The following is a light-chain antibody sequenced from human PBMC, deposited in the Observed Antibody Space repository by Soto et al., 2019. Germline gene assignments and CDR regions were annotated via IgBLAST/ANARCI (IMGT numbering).Light chain of an antibody. CDR1: SGHSSYI. CDR2: VERSGSY. V-gene: IGLV4-60*02. J-gene: IGLJ2*01. CDR3: ETWDSNTHKV. Sequence: QLVLTQSSSASASLGSSVKLTCTLSSGHSSYIIAWHQQQPGKAPRYLMKVERSGSYNKGSGVPDRFSGSSSGADRYLTISNLQFEDEADYYCETWDSNTHKVFGGGTKVTVL.